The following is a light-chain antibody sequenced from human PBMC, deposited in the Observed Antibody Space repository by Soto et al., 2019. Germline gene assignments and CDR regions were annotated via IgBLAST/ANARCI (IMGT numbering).Light chain of an antibody. Sequence: DIQMTQSPSTLSASVGDRVTITCRASQSISSWLAWYQQKPGKAPKLLIYDASSLESGVPSRFSGSGSGTEFTLTISRLQPEDVATYYCQQYNNLWAFGQGTKVDI. J-gene: IGKJ1*01. CDR3: QQYNNLWA. CDR1: QSISSW. V-gene: IGKV1-5*01. CDR2: DAS.